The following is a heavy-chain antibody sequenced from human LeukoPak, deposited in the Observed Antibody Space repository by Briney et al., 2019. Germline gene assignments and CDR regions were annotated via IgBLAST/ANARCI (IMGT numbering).Heavy chain of an antibody. V-gene: IGHV4-4*07. J-gene: IGHJ4*02. CDR2: IYTNGNT. D-gene: IGHD1-26*01. Sequence: SETLSLTCTVSSGFISSYYWTWIRQPAGKGLEWVGQIYTNGNTKYNPSLWSRVTMSIDTSKQQFSLKLSSVTAADTAVYYCVLLGGRIGGDYWGQGTLVTVSS. CDR1: SGFISSYY. CDR3: VLLGGRIGGDY.